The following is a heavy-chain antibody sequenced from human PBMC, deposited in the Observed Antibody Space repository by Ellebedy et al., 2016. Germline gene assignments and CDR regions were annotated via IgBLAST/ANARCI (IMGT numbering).Heavy chain of an antibody. D-gene: IGHD1-26*01. Sequence: GESLKISCVGSGFSFNDFSMNWVRQAPGKGLEWVANIKEDGSEENFVDSVKGRFTISRDNAKNSVYLQMNSLRAEDTAVYYCAQSGSYFDYWGQGTLVTVSS. J-gene: IGHJ4*02. CDR3: AQSGSYFDY. CDR1: GFSFNDFS. CDR2: IKEDGSEE. V-gene: IGHV3-7*03.